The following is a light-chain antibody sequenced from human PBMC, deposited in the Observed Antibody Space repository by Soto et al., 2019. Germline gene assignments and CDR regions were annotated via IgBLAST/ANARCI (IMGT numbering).Light chain of an antibody. CDR2: EVS. CDR3: SSYTGSTTV. CDR1: SSDVGGSNH. V-gene: IGLV2-14*01. J-gene: IGLJ2*01. Sequence: QSALTQPASVSGSPGQSITISCTGTSSDVGGSNHVSWYQHHRGKAPKLLIYEVSNRPSGVSNRFSGSKSGNTASLTISGLQAEDEADYYCSSYTGSTTVFGGGTKVTVL.